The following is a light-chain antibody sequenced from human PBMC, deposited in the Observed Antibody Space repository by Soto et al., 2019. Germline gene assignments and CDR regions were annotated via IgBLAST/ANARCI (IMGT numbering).Light chain of an antibody. CDR3: QQANSFPIT. J-gene: IGKJ5*01. CDR2: EAT. Sequence: AIQLTQSPSSLSASVGDRVTLTCRASQGMSSYLAWYQQKPGKAPRLLIYEATNLQSGVPPRFSGSGSGTDFTLTISSLQPEDFATYFCQQANSFPITFGQGTRLEIK. CDR1: QGMSSY. V-gene: IGKV1-13*02.